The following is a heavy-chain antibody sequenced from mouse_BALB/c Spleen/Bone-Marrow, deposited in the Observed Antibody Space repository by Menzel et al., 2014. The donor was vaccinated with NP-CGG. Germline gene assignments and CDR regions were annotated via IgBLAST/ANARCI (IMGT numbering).Heavy chain of an antibody. V-gene: IGHV5-17*02. CDR2: ISGGTSTI. D-gene: IGHD2-3*01. Sequence: EVQLVESGGDLVKPGGSLKLSCAASGFTFRSFGMHWARQAPEKGLEWVAYISGGTSTIYYADTVKGRFTISRDNPNNTLFLQMTSLRSEDTAMYYCVRGGYYVPSYFDSWGQGTTLTVSS. CDR1: GFTFRSFG. J-gene: IGHJ2*01. CDR3: VRGGYYVPSYFDS.